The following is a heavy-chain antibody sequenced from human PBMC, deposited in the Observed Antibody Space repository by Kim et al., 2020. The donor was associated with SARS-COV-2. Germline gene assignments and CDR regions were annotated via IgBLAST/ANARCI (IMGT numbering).Heavy chain of an antibody. Sequence: GGSLRLSCAASGFTFSSYGMHWVRQAPGKGLEWVAFIWYDGSNKYYADSVKGRFTISRDNSKNTLYLQMNSLRAEDTAVYYCARDRSSMVRGVRDYYYYG. V-gene: IGHV3-33*01. CDR3: ARDRSSMVRGVRDYYYYG. CDR2: IWYDGSNK. J-gene: IGHJ6*01. D-gene: IGHD3-10*01. CDR1: GFTFSSYG.